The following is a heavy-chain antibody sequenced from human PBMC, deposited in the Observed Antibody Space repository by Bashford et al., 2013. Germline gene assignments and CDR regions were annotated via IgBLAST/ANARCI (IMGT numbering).Heavy chain of an antibody. CDR1: GFTFSSYS. CDR3: ARDDGIAARRTYFDY. CDR2: ISSSSSTI. V-gene: IGHV3-48*04. J-gene: IGHJ4*02. Sequence: GSLRLSCAASGFTFSSYSMNWVRQAPGKGLEWVSYISSSSSTIYYADSVKGRFTISRDNAKNSLYLQMNSLRAEDTAVYYCARDDGIAARRTYFDYWGQGTLVTVSS. D-gene: IGHD6-6*01.